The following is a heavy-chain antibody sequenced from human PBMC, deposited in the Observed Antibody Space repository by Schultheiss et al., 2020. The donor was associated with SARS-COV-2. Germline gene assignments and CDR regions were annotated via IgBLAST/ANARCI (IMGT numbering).Heavy chain of an antibody. CDR2: IYTSGST. D-gene: IGHD3-3*01. V-gene: IGHV4-39*07. CDR3: ARRPLRPRSGYYAD. Sequence: SQTLSLTCTVSGGSISSSSYYWGWIRQPPGKGLEWIGRIYTSGSTNYNPSLKSRVTISVDTSKNQFSLKLSSVTAADTAVYYCARRPLRPRSGYYADWGQGTLVTVSS. CDR1: GGSISSSSYY. J-gene: IGHJ4*02.